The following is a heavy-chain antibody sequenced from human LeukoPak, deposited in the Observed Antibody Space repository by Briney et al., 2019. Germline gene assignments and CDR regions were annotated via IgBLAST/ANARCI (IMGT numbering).Heavy chain of an antibody. V-gene: IGHV1-69*13. Sequence: GASVKVSCTASGGTFSSYAISWVRQAPGQGLEWMGGIIPIFGTANYAQKFQGRVTITADESTSTAYMELSSLRSEDTAVYYCARGLLRGYSYGYPDYWGQGTLVTVSS. J-gene: IGHJ4*02. CDR2: IIPIFGTA. D-gene: IGHD5-18*01. CDR3: ARGLLRGYSYGYPDY. CDR1: GGTFSSYA.